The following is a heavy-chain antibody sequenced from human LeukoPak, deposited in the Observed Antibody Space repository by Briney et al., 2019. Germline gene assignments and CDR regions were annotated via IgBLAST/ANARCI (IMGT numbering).Heavy chain of an antibody. CDR3: ARDRTPFDAFDI. CDR1: GFIFSSHGM. CDR2: IYYSGST. J-gene: IGHJ3*02. V-gene: IGHV4-38-2*02. Sequence: GSLRLSCAASGFIFSSHGMNWVRQAPGKGLEWIGSIYYSGSTYYNPSLKSRVTISVDTSKNQFSLKLSSVTAADTAVYYCARDRTPFDAFDIWGQGTMVTVSS.